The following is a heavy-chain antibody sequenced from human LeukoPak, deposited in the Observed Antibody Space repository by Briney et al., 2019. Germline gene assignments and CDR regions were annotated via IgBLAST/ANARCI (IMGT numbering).Heavy chain of an antibody. J-gene: IGHJ4*02. CDR3: ARDRYSSSWYLDY. D-gene: IGHD6-13*01. V-gene: IGHV3-33*01. Sequence: GRSLRLSCAASGFTFSSYGMHWVRQAPGKGLEWVAVIWYDGSNKYYGESVKGRFTISRDNSKNTLYLQMNSLRAEDTAVYYCARDRYSSSWYLDYWGQGTLVTVSS. CDR1: GFTFSSYG. CDR2: IWYDGSNK.